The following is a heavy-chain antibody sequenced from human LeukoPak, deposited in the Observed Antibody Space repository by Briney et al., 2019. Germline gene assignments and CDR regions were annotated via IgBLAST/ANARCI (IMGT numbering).Heavy chain of an antibody. J-gene: IGHJ3*02. Sequence: PSETLCPSCSVSGVSVSDGRYYWTWIRQHPGKGLEWIGYKYYSGSAKYNPSLTSRLTISIDTSKNQFSLQLSSVTAADTATYYCATPYCSSISCLDVFNMWGQGTRVTVSS. CDR3: ATPYCSSISCLDVFNM. D-gene: IGHD2-2*01. CDR2: KYYSGSA. V-gene: IGHV4-31*03. CDR1: GVSVSDGRYY.